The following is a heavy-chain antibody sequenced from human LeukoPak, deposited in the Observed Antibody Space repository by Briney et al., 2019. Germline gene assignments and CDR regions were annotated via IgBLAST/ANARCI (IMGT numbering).Heavy chain of an antibody. CDR3: ASLRYYYDSSGHDY. Sequence: WASVKVSCKASGYTFTGYYMHWVRQAPGQGLEWMGWINPNSGGTNYAQKFQGRVTMTRETSISTAYMELSRLRSDDTAVYYCASLRYYYDSSGHDYWGQGTLVTVSS. CDR2: INPNSGGT. CDR1: GYTFTGYY. V-gene: IGHV1-2*02. J-gene: IGHJ4*02. D-gene: IGHD3-22*01.